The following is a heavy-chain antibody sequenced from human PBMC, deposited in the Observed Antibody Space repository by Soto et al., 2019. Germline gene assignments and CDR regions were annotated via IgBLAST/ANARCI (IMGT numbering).Heavy chain of an antibody. D-gene: IGHD6-13*01. J-gene: IGHJ6*03. CDR1: GGSISSYY. Sequence: QVQLQESGPGLVKPSETLSLTCTVSGGSISSYYWSWIRQPPGKGLEWIGYIYYSGSTNYNPSLKSRVTISVDTSKNQFSLKLSSVTAADTAVYYCARRALGTAAGYYYYYMDVWGKGTTVTVSS. CDR3: ARRALGTAAGYYYYYMDV. V-gene: IGHV4-59*01. CDR2: IYYSGST.